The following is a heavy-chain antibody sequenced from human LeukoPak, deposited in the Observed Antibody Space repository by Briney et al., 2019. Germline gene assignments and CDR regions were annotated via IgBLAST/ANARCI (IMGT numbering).Heavy chain of an antibody. V-gene: IGHV4-34*01. D-gene: IGHD2-2*01. J-gene: IGHJ4*02. CDR1: GGSFSGYY. Sequence: SETLSLTCAVYGGSFSGYYWSWIRQPPGKGLEWIGEINRSGSTNYNPSLKSRVTISVDTSKNQFSLKLSSVTAADTAVYYCARGQADSIGHCSSTSCSRFDYWGQGTLVTVSS. CDR3: ARGQADSIGHCSSTSCSRFDY. CDR2: INRSGST.